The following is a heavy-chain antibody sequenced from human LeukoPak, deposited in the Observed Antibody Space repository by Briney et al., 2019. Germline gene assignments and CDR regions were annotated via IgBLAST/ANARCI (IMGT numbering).Heavy chain of an antibody. CDR2: IYNSGST. V-gene: IGHV4-59*08. Sequence: SETLSLTCTVSGGSISSYYWSWIRQPPGKGLEWIGYIYNSGSTNYNPSLTSRVTISVDTSKNQISLKLNSVTAADTAVYYCARVMGDGSGYYPFDYWGQGTLVTVSS. CDR1: GGSISSYY. J-gene: IGHJ4*02. CDR3: ARVMGDGSGYYPFDY. D-gene: IGHD3-22*01.